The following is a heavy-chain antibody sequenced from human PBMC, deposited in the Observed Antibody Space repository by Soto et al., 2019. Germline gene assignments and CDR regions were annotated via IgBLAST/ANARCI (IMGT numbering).Heavy chain of an antibody. CDR2: MNPNSGNT. CDR3: ARQTLYYDFWSGYYKSLGGNWFDP. CDR1: GYTFTSYD. Sequence: QAQLVQSGAEVKKPGASVKVSCKASGYTFTSYDINWVRQATGQGLEWMGWMNPNSGNTGYAQKFQGRVTMTRNTSISTAYMELSSLRSGDTAVYYCARQTLYYDFWSGYYKSLGGNWFDPWGQGTLVTVSS. J-gene: IGHJ5*02. V-gene: IGHV1-8*01. D-gene: IGHD3-3*01.